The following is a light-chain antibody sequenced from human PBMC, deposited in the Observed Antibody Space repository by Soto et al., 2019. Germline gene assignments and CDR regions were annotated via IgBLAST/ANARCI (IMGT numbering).Light chain of an antibody. J-gene: IGKJ4*01. CDR1: QGIGSY. Sequence: DIQMTQSPSSLSASVGDRVTITCRASQGIGSYLAWFQQKPGKVPKSLIFGASSLQSGVPSKFSGSGSGTEFTLTIDSLQPEDFATYYCQQYISYPLTFGGGTKVEIK. CDR3: QQYISYPLT. V-gene: IGKV1-16*02. CDR2: GAS.